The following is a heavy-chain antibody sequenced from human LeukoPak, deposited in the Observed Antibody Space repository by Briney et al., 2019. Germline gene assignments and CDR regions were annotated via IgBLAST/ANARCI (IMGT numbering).Heavy chain of an antibody. CDR3: ARAPVVVPAALDY. CDR1: GGFISSGGYY. D-gene: IGHD2-2*01. CDR2: IYHSGST. Sequence: SQTLSLTCTVSGGFISSGGYYWSWIRQPPGKGVERIGYIYHSGSTYYNPSLKSRVTISVDRSKNQFSLKLSSVTAADTAVYYCARAPVVVPAALDYWGQGTLVTVSS. V-gene: IGHV4-30-2*01. J-gene: IGHJ4*02.